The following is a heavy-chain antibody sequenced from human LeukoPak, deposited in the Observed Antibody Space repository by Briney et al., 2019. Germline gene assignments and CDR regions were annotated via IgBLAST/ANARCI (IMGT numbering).Heavy chain of an antibody. CDR3: AKAGGLVATIPPDY. V-gene: IGHV3-30*02. J-gene: IGHJ4*02. CDR2: IRYDGSNK. CDR1: GFTFSSYG. Sequence: GGSLRLSCAASGFTFSSYGMHWVRQAPGKGLEWVAFIRYDGSNKYYADSVKGRFTISRDNSKNTLYLQMNSLRAEDTAVYYCAKAGGLVATIPPDYWGQGTLVTVSS. D-gene: IGHD5-12*01.